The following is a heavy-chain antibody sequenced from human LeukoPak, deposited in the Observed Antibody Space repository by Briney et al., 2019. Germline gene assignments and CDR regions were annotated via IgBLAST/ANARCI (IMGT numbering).Heavy chain of an antibody. CDR1: GYTFTDYY. CDR3: ASSTDCEGSWLNWFDP. CDR2: INPNSGGT. V-gene: IGHV1-2*02. Sequence: ASVKVSCKASGYTFTDYYMHWVRQAPGQGLEWMGWINPNSGGTNFAQKFQGRVTMTRDTSISTAYMELSRLRSDDTAVYYCASSTDCEGSWLNWFDPWGQGTLVTVSS. D-gene: IGHD6-19*01. J-gene: IGHJ5*02.